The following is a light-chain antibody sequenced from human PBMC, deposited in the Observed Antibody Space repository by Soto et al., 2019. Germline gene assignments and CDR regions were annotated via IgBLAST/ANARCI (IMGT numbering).Light chain of an antibody. J-gene: IGKJ4*01. CDR2: DAS. CDR1: ESINGW. V-gene: IGKV1-5*01. Sequence: DIQMTQSPSTLSVSVGDRVTITCRASESINGWLAWYQQKPGRAPRILIYDASKLEPGVPSRLSGSGSGADYTLTISSLQPEDFATYDCQHYSSSPLTFGGGTKVEL. CDR3: QHYSSSPLT.